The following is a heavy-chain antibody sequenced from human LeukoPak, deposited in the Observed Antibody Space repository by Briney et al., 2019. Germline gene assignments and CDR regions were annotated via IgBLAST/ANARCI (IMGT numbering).Heavy chain of an antibody. CDR3: ARGARVGALGRYFDWLSHRNWFDP. CDR1: GGSISSYY. D-gene: IGHD3-9*01. J-gene: IGHJ5*02. V-gene: IGHV4-59*12. Sequence: PSETLSLTCTVSGGSISSYYWSWIRQPPGKGLEWIGYIYYSGSTNYNPSLKSRVTISVDTSKNQFSLKLSSVTAADTAVYYCARGARVGALGRYFDWLSHRNWFDPWGQGTLVTVSS. CDR2: IYYSGST.